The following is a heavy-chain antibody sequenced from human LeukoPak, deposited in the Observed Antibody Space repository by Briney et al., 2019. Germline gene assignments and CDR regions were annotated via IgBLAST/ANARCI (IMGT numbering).Heavy chain of an antibody. CDR1: GYTFTGYY. J-gene: IGHJ5*02. CDR3: ARPQPEYCSGGSCPPDWFDP. CDR2: INPNSGGT. V-gene: IGHV1-2*02. D-gene: IGHD2-15*01. Sequence: ASVKVSCKASGYTFTGYYMHWVRQAPGQGLEWMGWINPNSGGTNYAQKFQGRVTMTRDTSISTAYMELSRLRSDDTAVYYCARPQPEYCSGGSCPPDWFDPWGQGTLVTVSS.